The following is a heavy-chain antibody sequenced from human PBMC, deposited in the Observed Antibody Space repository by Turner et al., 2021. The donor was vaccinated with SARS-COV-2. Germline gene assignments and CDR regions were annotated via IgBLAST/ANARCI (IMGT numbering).Heavy chain of an antibody. Sequence: VQLLECGGGLVQPGGSLRLSCAASGFTFSSYAMSWVRQAPGKGLEWVSAISGSGSSTYYADSVNGRFTISRDNSKNTLYLQMNSLRAEDTAVYYCAKDLVRIAAAGLDYWGQGTLVTVSS. CDR2: ISGSGSST. V-gene: IGHV3-23*01. D-gene: IGHD6-13*01. CDR3: AKDLVRIAAAGLDY. CDR1: GFTFSSYA. J-gene: IGHJ4*02.